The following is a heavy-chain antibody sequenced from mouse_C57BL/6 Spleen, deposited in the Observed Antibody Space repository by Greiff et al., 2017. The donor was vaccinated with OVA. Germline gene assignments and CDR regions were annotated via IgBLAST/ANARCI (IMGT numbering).Heavy chain of an antibody. Sequence: EVKLMESGGGLVKPGGSLKLSCAASGFTFSDYGMHWVRQAPEKGLEWVAYISSGSSTIYYADTVKGRFTISRDNAKNTLFLQMTSLRSEDTAMYYCARPGVTTVVARDYYAMDYWGQGTSVTVSS. J-gene: IGHJ4*01. V-gene: IGHV5-17*01. CDR3: ARPGVTTVVARDYYAMDY. CDR2: ISSGSSTI. CDR1: GFTFSDYG. D-gene: IGHD1-1*01.